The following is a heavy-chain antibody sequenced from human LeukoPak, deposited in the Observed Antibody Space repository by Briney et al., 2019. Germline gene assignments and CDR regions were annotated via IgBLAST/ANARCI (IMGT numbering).Heavy chain of an antibody. CDR2: INPSGGST. V-gene: IGHV1-46*01. CDR1: GYTFTSYY. D-gene: IGHD3-22*01. J-gene: IGHJ4*02. Sequence: ASVKVSCKASGYTFTSYYMHWVRQAPGQGLEWMGIINPSGGSTSYAQKFQGRVTMTRDTSTSTVYMELSSLRSEDTAVYYCARVQYYDSSGYYSSGNYFDYWGQGTLVTVSS. CDR3: ARVQYYDSSGYYSSGNYFDY.